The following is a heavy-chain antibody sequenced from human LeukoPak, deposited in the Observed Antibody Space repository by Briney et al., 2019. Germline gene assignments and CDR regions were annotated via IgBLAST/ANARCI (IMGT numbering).Heavy chain of an antibody. CDR2: ISAYNGNT. V-gene: IGHV1-18*01. CDR3: ASLDIGGMDV. J-gene: IGHJ6*02. CDR1: GGTFSSYA. Sequence: ASVKVSCKASGGTFSSYAISWERQATGQGLEWMGWISAYNGNTNYAQKLQGRVTMTTDTSTSTAYMELRSLRSDDTAVYYCASLDIGGMDVWGQGTTVTVSS. D-gene: IGHD2-2*03.